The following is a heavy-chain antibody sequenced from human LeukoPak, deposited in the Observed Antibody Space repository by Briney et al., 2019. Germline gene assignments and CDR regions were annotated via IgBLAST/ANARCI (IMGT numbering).Heavy chain of an antibody. V-gene: IGHV4-59*01. Sequence: PPETLSLTCTVSGDSINNYDWSWIRQPPGQGLEWIGYIYDSASTNYNPSLKSRATISVDTSKNQFSLKLSSVTAADTAVYYCATLYSSSWYMGHLRPRSDAFDIWGQGTMVTVSS. CDR2: IYDSAST. CDR3: ATLYSSSWYMGHLRPRSDAFDI. J-gene: IGHJ3*02. D-gene: IGHD6-13*01. CDR1: GDSINNYD.